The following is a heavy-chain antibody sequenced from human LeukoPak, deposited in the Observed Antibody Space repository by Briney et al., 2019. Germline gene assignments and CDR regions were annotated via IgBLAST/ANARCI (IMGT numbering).Heavy chain of an antibody. D-gene: IGHD3-10*01. CDR2: IYHSGST. V-gene: IGHV4-30-2*01. CDR1: GGSISSGGYS. J-gene: IGHJ4*02. Sequence: TLSLTCAVSGGSISSGGYSWSWIRQPPGKGLEWIGYIYHSGSTYYNPSLKSRVTISVDRSKNQFSLKLSSVTAADTAVYYCARGDYYGSVGGPYFDYWGQGTLVTVSS. CDR3: ARGDYYGSVGGPYFDY.